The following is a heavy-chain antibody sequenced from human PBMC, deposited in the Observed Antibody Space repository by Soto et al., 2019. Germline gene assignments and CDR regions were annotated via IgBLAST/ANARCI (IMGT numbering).Heavy chain of an antibody. V-gene: IGHV4-30-2*01. CDR3: AREGDYSPLGY. CDR1: GGSISSGGYS. Sequence: PSETLSLTCAVSGGSISSGGYSWSWIRQPPGKGLEWIGYIYHSGSTYYNPSLKSRVTIPVDGSKNQFSLKRSSVTAADTAVYYCAREGDYSPLGYWGQGTRVSVSS. D-gene: IGHD4-4*01. J-gene: IGHJ4*02. CDR2: IYHSGST.